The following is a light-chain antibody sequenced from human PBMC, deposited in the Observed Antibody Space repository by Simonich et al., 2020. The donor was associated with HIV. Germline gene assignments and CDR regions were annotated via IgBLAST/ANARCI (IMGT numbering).Light chain of an antibody. V-gene: IGKV3-15*01. Sequence: EIVMTQSPATLSVSPGERATLSCRASQSVSINLAWYQHKPGQAPRLLISGASTRATGIPARFSGSGSGTDFTLTISSLQPEDFATYYCLQDYTYPLTFGGGTKVEI. CDR3: LQDYTYPLT. CDR1: QSVSIN. CDR2: GAS. J-gene: IGKJ4*01.